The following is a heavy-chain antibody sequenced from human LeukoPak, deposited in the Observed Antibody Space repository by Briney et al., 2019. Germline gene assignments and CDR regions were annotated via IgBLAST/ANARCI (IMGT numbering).Heavy chain of an antibody. CDR2: INHSGST. CDR1: GGSFSGYY. Sequence: PSETLSLTCAVYGGSFSGYYWSWIRQPPGKGLEWIGEINHSGSTNYNPSLKSRVTISVDTSKKQFSLKLSSVTAADTAVYYCVTYYFDSSGPKKNYWGQGTLSPSPQ. D-gene: IGHD3-22*01. V-gene: IGHV4-34*01. CDR3: VTYYFDSSGPKKNY. J-gene: IGHJ4*02.